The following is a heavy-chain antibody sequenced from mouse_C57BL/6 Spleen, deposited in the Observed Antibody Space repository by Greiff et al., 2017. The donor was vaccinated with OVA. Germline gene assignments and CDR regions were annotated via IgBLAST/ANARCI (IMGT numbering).Heavy chain of an antibody. V-gene: IGHV1-82*01. J-gene: IGHJ4*01. CDR2: IYPGDGDT. D-gene: IGHD1-1*01. CDR3: ARDGSGYVNYAMGY. Sequence: VQLQQSGPELVKPGASVKISCKASGYAFSSSWMNWVKQRPGKGLEWIGRIYPGDGDTNYNGKFKGKATLTADKSSSTAYMQLSSLTSEDSAVYFSARDGSGYVNYAMGYWGQGTSVTVSS. CDR1: GYAFSSSW.